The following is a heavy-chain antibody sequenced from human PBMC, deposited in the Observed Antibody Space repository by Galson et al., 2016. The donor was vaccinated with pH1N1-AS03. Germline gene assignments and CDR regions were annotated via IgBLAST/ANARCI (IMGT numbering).Heavy chain of an antibody. D-gene: IGHD1-1*01. Sequence: CAISGDSVSSNIDAWNWIRQSPSGGLEWLGRTYWRSKWYNDNAVSVKSRITIHPDTSKNQFSLQLNSLTPEDTAVYYCARGRYSAFDIWGQGTMVTASS. CDR1: GDSVSSNIDA. CDR3: ARGRYSAFDI. J-gene: IGHJ3*02. CDR2: TYWRSKWYN. V-gene: IGHV6-1*01.